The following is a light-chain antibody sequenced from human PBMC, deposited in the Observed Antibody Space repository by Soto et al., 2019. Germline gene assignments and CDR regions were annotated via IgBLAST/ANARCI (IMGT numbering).Light chain of an antibody. V-gene: IGLV1-40*01. J-gene: IGLJ1*01. CDR2: KNN. CDR3: SSFTTSSTLV. CDR1: GSNVGASYD. Sequence: QSVLTQPPSVSGAPGQTITMSCTGSGSNVGASYDVHWYQVLPGAGPRLLIYKNNNRPSGVPDRFSGSKSGTSASLAITGLRAEDEADYYCSSFTTSSTLVFGTGTKLTVL.